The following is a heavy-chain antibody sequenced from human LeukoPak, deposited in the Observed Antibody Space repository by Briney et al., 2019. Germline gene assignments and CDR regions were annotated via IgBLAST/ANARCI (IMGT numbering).Heavy chain of an antibody. Sequence: GGSLGLSCAASGFTFSSYAMSWVRQAPGKGLEWVSGISGSGGSTYYADSVKGRFTISRDNSKNTLYLQMNSLRAEDTAVYYCAKEPRSIAAAVGWFDPWGQGTLVTVSS. D-gene: IGHD6-13*01. V-gene: IGHV3-23*01. CDR1: GFTFSSYA. CDR3: AKEPRSIAAAVGWFDP. CDR2: ISGSGGST. J-gene: IGHJ5*02.